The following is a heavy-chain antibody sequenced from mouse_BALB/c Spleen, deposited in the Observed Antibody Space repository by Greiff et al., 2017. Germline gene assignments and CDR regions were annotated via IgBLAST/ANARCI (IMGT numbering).Heavy chain of an antibody. Sequence: EVKLMESGPGLVKPSQSLSLTCTVTGYSITSDYAWYWIRQFPGNKLEWMGYISYSGSTSYNPSLKSRISITRDTSKNQFFLQLNSVTTEDTATYYWARSSGRITTWFAYWGQGTLVTVSA. CDR3: ARSSGRITTWFAY. J-gene: IGHJ3*01. CDR1: GYSITSDYA. CDR2: ISYSGST. D-gene: IGHD2-12*01. V-gene: IGHV3-2*02.